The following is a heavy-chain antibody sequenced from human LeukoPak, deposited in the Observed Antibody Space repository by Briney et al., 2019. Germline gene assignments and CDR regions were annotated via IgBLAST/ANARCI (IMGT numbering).Heavy chain of an antibody. D-gene: IGHD2-15*01. CDR1: GGSISSYS. CDR3: ARIVVVAAAVDNWFDP. J-gene: IGHJ5*02. Sequence: PSETLSLTCTVSGGSISSYSWSWIRQPPGKGLEWIGYIYHSGSTYYNPSLKSRVTISVARSKNQFSLKLSSVTAADTAVYYCARIVVVAAAVDNWFDPWGQGTLVTVSS. V-gene: IGHV4-30-2*01. CDR2: IYHSGST.